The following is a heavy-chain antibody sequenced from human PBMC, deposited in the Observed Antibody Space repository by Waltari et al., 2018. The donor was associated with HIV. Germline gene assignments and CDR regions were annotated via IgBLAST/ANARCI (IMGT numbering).Heavy chain of an antibody. CDR2: ISYDATNK. CDR1: GFSFSDFA. D-gene: IGHD3-22*01. J-gene: IGHJ4*02. V-gene: IGHV3-30-3*01. CDR3: VRVGGRIPMIVVAPFDH. Sequence: VLLVESGGGVVQPGRSQRLSCAASGFSFSDFAMHWVRQSPDKGLELVTAISYDATNKYYSDSVKGRFTVSRDNRKNTLYLQMNSLRPEDSGVYFCVRVGGRIPMIVVAPFDHWGQGTRVTVSS.